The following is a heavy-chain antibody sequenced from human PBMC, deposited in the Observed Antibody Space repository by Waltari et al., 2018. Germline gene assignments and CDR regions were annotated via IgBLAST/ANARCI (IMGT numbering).Heavy chain of an antibody. CDR2: ISSSGSTI. D-gene: IGHD3-3*01. V-gene: IGHV3-48*03. Sequence: EVQLVESGGGLVQPGGSLRLSCAASGFTFSYSEMNWVRQAPGKGREWISYISSSGSTIDYADAVKGRFTISRDNAKNSLYLQMNSLRAEDTAVYYCARPYDFWSGYRDWGQGTLVTVSS. J-gene: IGHJ4*02. CDR1: GFTFSYSE. CDR3: ARPYDFWSGYRD.